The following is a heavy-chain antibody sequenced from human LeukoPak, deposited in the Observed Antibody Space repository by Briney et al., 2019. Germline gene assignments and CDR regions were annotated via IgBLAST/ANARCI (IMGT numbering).Heavy chain of an antibody. CDR1: GFTFSSYS. CDR3: AKDGYYDSSGYYLYYFDY. J-gene: IGHJ4*02. D-gene: IGHD3-22*01. V-gene: IGHV3-21*04. Sequence: GSLRLSCAASGFTFSSYSMNWVRQAPGKGLEWVSSISSSSSYIYYADSVKGRFTISRDNAKNSLYLQMNSLRAEDTAVYYCAKDGYYDSSGYYLYYFDYWGQGTLVTVSS. CDR2: ISSSSSYI.